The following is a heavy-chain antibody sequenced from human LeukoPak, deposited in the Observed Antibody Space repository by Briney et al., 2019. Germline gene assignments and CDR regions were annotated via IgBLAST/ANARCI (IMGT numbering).Heavy chain of an antibody. CDR2: IYSGGNT. V-gene: IGHV3-66*01. CDR3: ARDLTGDCYFQH. D-gene: IGHD2-21*02. CDR1: GFTVSSNY. Sequence: PGGSLILSCAASGFTVSSNYMSWVRQAPGKGLEWVSIIYSGGNTYYADSVKGRFTISRDNSKNTLYLQMNSLRAEDTAVYYCARDLTGDCYFQHWGQGTLVTV. J-gene: IGHJ1*01.